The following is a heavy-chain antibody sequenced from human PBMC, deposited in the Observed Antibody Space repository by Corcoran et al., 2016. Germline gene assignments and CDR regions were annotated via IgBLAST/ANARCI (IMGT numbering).Heavy chain of an antibody. V-gene: IGHV5-51*01. CDR1: GYSFTSYW. D-gene: IGHD2-2*01. CDR3: ARPTSCSTTTCYFDY. Sequence: EVQLVQSGAEVKKPGESLKISCKGSGYSFTSYWIGWVRQMPGKGLEWMGIIYPGDPDTRYSPSFQGQVTISADKSISTAYLQWSSLKASDTAMYYCARPTSCSTTTCYFDYWGQGTLVTVSS. CDR2: IYPGDPDT. J-gene: IGHJ4*02.